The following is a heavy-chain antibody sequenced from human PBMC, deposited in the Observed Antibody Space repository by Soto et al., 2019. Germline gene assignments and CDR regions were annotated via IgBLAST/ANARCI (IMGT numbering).Heavy chain of an antibody. D-gene: IGHD3-16*02. J-gene: IGHJ4*02. CDR1: RLAIAGIS. Sequence: ASAEVTWEVSRLAIAGISLCSVRQDHGKRIKWMGSFDPEDGETIYAQKFQGRVTMTEDTSTDTAYMELSSLRSEDTAVYYCATAAMNYDYIWGSYRLTPPLGYWGQGTLVTVS. V-gene: IGHV1-24*01. CDR2: FDPEDGET. CDR3: ATAAMNYDYIWGSYRLTPPLGY.